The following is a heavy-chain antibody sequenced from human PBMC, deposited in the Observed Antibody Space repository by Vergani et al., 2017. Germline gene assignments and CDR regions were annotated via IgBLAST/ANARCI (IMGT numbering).Heavy chain of an antibody. D-gene: IGHD4-23*01. CDR2: IYYSGST. J-gene: IGHJ4*02. CDR1: GGSVSSGSYY. Sequence: QVQLQESGPGLVKPSETLSLTCTVSGGSVSSGSYYWSWIRQPAGKGLEWIGYIYYSGSTNYNPSLKSRVTISVDTSKNQFSLKLSSVTAADTAVYYCARGGNSGTFDYWGQGTLVTVSS. V-gene: IGHV4-61*10. CDR3: ARGGNSGTFDY.